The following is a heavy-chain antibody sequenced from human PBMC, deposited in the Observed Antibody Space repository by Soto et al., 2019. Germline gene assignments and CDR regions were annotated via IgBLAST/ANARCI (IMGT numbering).Heavy chain of an antibody. CDR1: GFTFSSYG. CDR2: ISYDGSNK. V-gene: IGHV3-30*18. D-gene: IGHD2-21*02. Sequence: QVQLVESGGGVVQPGRSLRLSCAASGFTFSSYGMHWVRQAPGKGLEWVAVISYDGSNKYYADSVKGRFTITRDNSKNTLYLQMNSLRAEDTAVYYCAKDRCGDCSAFDYWGQGTLVTVSS. J-gene: IGHJ4*02. CDR3: AKDRCGDCSAFDY.